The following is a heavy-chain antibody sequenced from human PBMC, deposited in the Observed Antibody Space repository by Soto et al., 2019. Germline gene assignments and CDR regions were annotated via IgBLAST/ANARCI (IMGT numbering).Heavy chain of an antibody. J-gene: IGHJ4*02. CDR1: GYTFTSYA. V-gene: IGHV1-3*01. D-gene: IGHD2-21*01. CDR2: INAGYGNR. Sequence: HVQLVQSGAAVKNPGASLTVSCKASGYTFTSYAMHLLRHAPGQRLECLGWINAGYGNRKYSQKFHGRVTITRDTSASTAYMELSSLRSEDKAVYYCAREVWDYCGQRTLVTV. CDR3: AREVWDY.